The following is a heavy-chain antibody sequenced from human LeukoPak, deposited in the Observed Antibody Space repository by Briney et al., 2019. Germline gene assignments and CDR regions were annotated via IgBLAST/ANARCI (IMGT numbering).Heavy chain of an antibody. CDR3: AKDGSSSGYPYYMDV. Sequence: PGGSLRLSCEVSGFTFSTYAMSWVRQAPGKGLEWVSVISGSGGSTYYADSVKGRFTISRDNSKNTLYLQMNSLRAEDTAVYYCAKDGSSSGYPYYMDVWGKGTTVTASS. V-gene: IGHV3-23*01. J-gene: IGHJ6*03. CDR2: ISGSGGST. D-gene: IGHD5-12*01. CDR1: GFTFSTYA.